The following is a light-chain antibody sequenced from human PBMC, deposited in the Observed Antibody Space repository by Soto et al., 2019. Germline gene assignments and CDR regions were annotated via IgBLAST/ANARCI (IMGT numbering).Light chain of an antibody. J-gene: IGKJ5*01. CDR3: QHYGSSLPIT. V-gene: IGKV3-20*01. CDR1: QSLTNSY. Sequence: DILFTQSPDTLSLSPGNRATLSCRASQSLTNSYIAVYQVKPGQAPRLLIYGASSRATGTPDRFSGSESGTDFTLTIRRLEPEDFAVYSCQHYGSSLPITFGQGTRLEI. CDR2: GAS.